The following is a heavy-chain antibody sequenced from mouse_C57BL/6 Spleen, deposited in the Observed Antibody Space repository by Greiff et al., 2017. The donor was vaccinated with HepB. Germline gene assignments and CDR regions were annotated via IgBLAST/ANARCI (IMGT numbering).Heavy chain of an antibody. CDR1: GYAFSSSW. V-gene: IGHV1-82*01. J-gene: IGHJ1*03. CDR2: IYPGDGDT. CDR3: ARTLFITTVVGGGYFDV. Sequence: QVPLQQSGPELVKPGASVKISCKASGYAFSSSWMNWVKQRPGKGLEWIGRIYPGDGDTNYNGKFKGKATLTADKSSSTAYMQRCSLTAEDSAVYFCARTLFITTVVGGGYFDVWGTGTTVTVSA. D-gene: IGHD1-1*01.